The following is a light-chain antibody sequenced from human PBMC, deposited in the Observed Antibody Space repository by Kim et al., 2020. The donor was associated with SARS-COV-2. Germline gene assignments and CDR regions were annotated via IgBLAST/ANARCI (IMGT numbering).Light chain of an antibody. CDR1: SSDVGAFNY. CDR3: CSYAGRFYV. J-gene: IGLJ1*01. Sequence: PGQSVTISCTGTSSDVGAFNYVSWYQQHPGKAPKMLISDVTERPSEVPERFSGSKSGNTASLTISGLQAEDEADYYCCSYAGRFYVFGTGTKITVL. V-gene: IGLV2-11*03. CDR2: DVT.